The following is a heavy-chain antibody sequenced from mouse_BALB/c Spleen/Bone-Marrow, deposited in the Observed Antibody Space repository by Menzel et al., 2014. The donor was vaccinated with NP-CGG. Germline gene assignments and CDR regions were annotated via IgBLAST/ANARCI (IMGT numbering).Heavy chain of an antibody. Sequence: EVKLMESGGGLVQPGGSLKLSCAASGFTFSNYGMSWVRQTPDKRLELVATINGSGGSTYYPDSVKGRFTISRDTAKNTLYLQMSSLKSEETAMYYCVRGNYGNYVDYFDFWGQGTTLTVSS. D-gene: IGHD2-1*01. V-gene: IGHV5-6-3*01. CDR3: VRGNYGNYVDYFDF. CDR2: INGSGGST. CDR1: GFTFSNYG. J-gene: IGHJ2*01.